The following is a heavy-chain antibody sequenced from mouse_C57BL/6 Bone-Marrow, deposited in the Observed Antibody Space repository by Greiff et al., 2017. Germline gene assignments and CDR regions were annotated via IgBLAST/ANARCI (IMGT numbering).Heavy chain of an antibody. CDR2: ISDGGSYT. J-gene: IGHJ4*01. CDR1: GFTFSSYA. V-gene: IGHV5-4*03. D-gene: IGHD2-4*01. CDR3: ARGDDDDGGPYYAMDY. Sequence: EVMLVESGGGLVKPGGSLKLSCAASGFTFSSYAMSWVRQTPGKRLEWVATISDGGSYTYYPDNVKGRFTISRDNAKNNLYLQMGHLKSEDTAMYYCARGDDDDGGPYYAMDYWGQGTSVTVSS.